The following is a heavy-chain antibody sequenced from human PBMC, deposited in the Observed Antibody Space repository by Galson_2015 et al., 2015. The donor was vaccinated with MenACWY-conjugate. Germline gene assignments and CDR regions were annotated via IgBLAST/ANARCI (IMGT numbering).Heavy chain of an antibody. CDR1: GFTIKNYW. J-gene: IGHJ4*02. CDR2: ISHLDRST. Sequence: SLRLSCAASGFTIKNYWMYWVRQAPGKGPVLVSRISHLDRSTTYADSVRGRYTISRDNAKNSLYLQMNSLRVEDTAVYFCGRAVGVRGVIINYWGQGTLVTVSS. D-gene: IGHD3-10*01. CDR3: GRAVGVRGVIINY. V-gene: IGHV3-74*01.